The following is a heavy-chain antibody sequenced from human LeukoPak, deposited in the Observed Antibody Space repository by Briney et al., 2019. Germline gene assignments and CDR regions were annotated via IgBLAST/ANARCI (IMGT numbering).Heavy chain of an antibody. CDR3: AKSHSVAQRGYFDY. CDR2: VANSGVDI. CDR1: GFTFTTYD. D-gene: IGHD4-23*01. Sequence: GGSLRLPCAASGFTFTTYDMSWVRQAPGKGLEGVSTVANSGVDIYYADSVRGRFTISRDNSRNTIYLQINSLRAENTAVYYCAKSHSVAQRGYFDYWGQGTLVTVSS. V-gene: IGHV3-23*01. J-gene: IGHJ4*02.